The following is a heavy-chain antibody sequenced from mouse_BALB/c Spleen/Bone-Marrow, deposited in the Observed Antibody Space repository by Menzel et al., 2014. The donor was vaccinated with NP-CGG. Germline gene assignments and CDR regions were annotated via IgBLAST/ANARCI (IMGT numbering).Heavy chain of an antibody. D-gene: IGHD2-5*01. CDR3: ARGYSNNYAMDY. CDR1: GYTFTDYA. J-gene: IGHJ4*01. Sequence: VQLQQSGAELVRPGVSVKISCKGSGYTFTDYAMHWVKQSHAESLEWIGVINTYFGDISYNQKFKGKATIAVDKTPRTVYMELARLTAEDSAIYYCARGYSNNYAMDYWGQGTSVTVSS. V-gene: IGHV1S137*01. CDR2: INTYFGDI.